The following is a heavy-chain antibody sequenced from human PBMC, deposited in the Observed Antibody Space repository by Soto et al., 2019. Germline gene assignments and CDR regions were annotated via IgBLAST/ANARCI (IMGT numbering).Heavy chain of an antibody. D-gene: IGHD3-9*01. CDR1: GYTFTSYA. J-gene: IGHJ4*02. Sequence: GASVKVSCKASGYTFTSYAMHWVRQAPGQRLEWMGWINAGNGNTKYSQKFQGRVTITRDTSASTAYMELSSLRSEDTAIYYCAHILSGSQFNYWGQGTPVTVSS. V-gene: IGHV1-3*01. CDR2: INAGNGNT. CDR3: AHILSGSQFNY.